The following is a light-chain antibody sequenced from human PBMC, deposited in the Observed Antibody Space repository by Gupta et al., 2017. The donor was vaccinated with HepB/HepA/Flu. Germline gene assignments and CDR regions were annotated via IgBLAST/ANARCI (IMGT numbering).Light chain of an antibody. V-gene: IGKV1-16*01. CDR3: QQYNSYPVT. J-gene: IGKJ1*01. Sequence: DIQMTQSPSSLSASIGDRSTITCRASQGISNSLAWFQQKPGKAPKSLIHTASTWQSGVPSRFSGSGFGTDFSLTISSLQPEDFAIYYCQQYNSYPVTFGQGTKVEIK. CDR1: QGISNS. CDR2: TAS.